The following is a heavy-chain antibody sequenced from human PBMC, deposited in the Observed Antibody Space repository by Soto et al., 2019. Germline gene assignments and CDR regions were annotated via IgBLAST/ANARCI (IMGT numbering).Heavy chain of an antibody. J-gene: IGHJ6*03. Sequence: GGSLRLSCAASGFTFSSYAMSWVRQAPGKGLEWVSAISGSGGSTYYADSVKGRFTISRDNSKNTLYLQMNSLRAEDTAVYYCAKDVGYNLPLDYYYYMDVWGRGTTVTVS. D-gene: IGHD3-10*01. CDR2: ISGSGGST. V-gene: IGHV3-23*01. CDR3: AKDVGYNLPLDYYYYMDV. CDR1: GFTFSSYA.